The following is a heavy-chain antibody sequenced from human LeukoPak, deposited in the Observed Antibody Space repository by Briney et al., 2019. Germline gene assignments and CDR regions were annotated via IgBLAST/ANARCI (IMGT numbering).Heavy chain of an antibody. CDR2: INYSGST. Sequence: SETLSLTCTVSGGSISSYYWSWIRQPPGKGLEWIGYINYSGSTNHNPSLKSRVTISVDTSKNQFSLKLSSVTAADTAVYYCARHANFYGSGSYLNWFDPWGQGTLVTVSS. CDR3: ARHANFYGSGSYLNWFDP. CDR1: GGSISSYY. V-gene: IGHV4-59*08. J-gene: IGHJ5*02. D-gene: IGHD3-10*01.